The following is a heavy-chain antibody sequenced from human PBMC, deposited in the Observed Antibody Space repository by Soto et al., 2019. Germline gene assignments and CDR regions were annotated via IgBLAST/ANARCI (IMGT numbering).Heavy chain of an antibody. CDR3: ARDKGRMGGYYFDY. D-gene: IGHD3-16*01. V-gene: IGHV4-30-4*01. Sequence: PSETLSLTCTVSGGSISSGDYYWSWIRQPPGKGLEWIGYIYYSGSTYYNPSLKSRVTISVDTSKNQFSLKLSPVTAADTAVYYCARDKGRMGGYYFDYWGQGTLVTVSS. CDR1: GGSISSGDYY. J-gene: IGHJ4*02. CDR2: IYYSGST.